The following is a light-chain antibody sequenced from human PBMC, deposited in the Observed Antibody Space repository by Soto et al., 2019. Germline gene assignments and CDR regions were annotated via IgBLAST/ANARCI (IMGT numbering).Light chain of an antibody. V-gene: IGLV2-11*01. J-gene: IGLJ1*01. CDR1: SNY. CDR3: FSFTTTSTHV. CDR2: DVS. Sequence: QSVLTQPRTVSGSPGQSVTISCTGTSNYVSWYQQDPGKAPKLIIYDVSKRPSGVPDRFSGSKSGNTASLTISGLQAEDEADYFCFSFTTTSTHVFGTGTKVTVL.